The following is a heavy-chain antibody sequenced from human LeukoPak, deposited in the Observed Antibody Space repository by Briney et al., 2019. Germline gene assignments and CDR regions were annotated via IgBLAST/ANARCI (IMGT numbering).Heavy chain of an antibody. CDR2: IIPILGIA. D-gene: IGHD6-19*01. V-gene: IGHV1-69*04. CDR1: GGTFSSYA. J-gene: IGHJ4*02. Sequence: SVKVSCKASGGTFSSYAISWVRQAPGQVLEWMGRIIPILGIANYAQEFQGRVTITADKSTSTAYMELSSLRSEDTAVYYCARDPVAGTSRSAIDYWGQGTLVTVSS. CDR3: ARDPVAGTSRSAIDY.